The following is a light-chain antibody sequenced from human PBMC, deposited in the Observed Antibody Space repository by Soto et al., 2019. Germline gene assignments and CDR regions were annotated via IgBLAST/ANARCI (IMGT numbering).Light chain of an antibody. CDR1: QRVSRNY. Sequence: EIVLTQSPGTLYLSPGERATLSCRASQRVSRNYLAWYQLKVGKPPRLLIYGASIRAAGIPDRFSGSGSGTDFTLTITRLETEDFAVYHCQQYSNSPLTCGGGTKVEV. CDR3: QQYSNSPLT. V-gene: IGKV3-20*01. CDR2: GAS. J-gene: IGKJ4*01.